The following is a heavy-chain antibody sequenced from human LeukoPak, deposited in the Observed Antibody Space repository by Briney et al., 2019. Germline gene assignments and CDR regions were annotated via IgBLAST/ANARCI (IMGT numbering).Heavy chain of an antibody. Sequence: GGSPRLSCAASGFTFSSYAMSWVSQAPGKGLEWVSAISGSGGSTYYADSVKGRFTISRDNSKNTLYLQMNSLRAEDTAVYYCAKTVEYRSSWYGYWGQGTLVTVSS. J-gene: IGHJ4*02. CDR2: ISGSGGST. V-gene: IGHV3-23*01. CDR3: AKTVEYRSSWYGY. D-gene: IGHD6-13*01. CDR1: GFTFSSYA.